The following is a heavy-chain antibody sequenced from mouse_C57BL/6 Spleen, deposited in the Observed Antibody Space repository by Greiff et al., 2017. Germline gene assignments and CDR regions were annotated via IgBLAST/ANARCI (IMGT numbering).Heavy chain of an antibody. CDR3: ARRRDYYGGLYAMDY. J-gene: IGHJ4*01. Sequence: QVQLQQPGAELVMPGASVKLSCKASGYTFTSYWMHWVKQRPGQGLEWIGEIDPSDSYTNYNQKFKGKSTLTVDKSSSTAYMQRSSLTSEDSAVYYCARRRDYYGGLYAMDYWGQGTSVTVSS. CDR2: IDPSDSYT. D-gene: IGHD1-1*01. CDR1: GYTFTSYW. V-gene: IGHV1-69*01.